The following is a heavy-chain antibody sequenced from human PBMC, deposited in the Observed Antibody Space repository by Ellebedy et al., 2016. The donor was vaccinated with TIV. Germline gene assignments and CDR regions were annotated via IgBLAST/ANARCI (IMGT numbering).Heavy chain of an antibody. D-gene: IGHD3-3*01. CDR3: ARTNYDFWSGYPYYFDY. J-gene: IGHJ4*02. V-gene: IGHV4-59*08. CDR1: GGSISNYY. Sequence: GSLRLSCTVSGGSISNYYWSWIRQPPGKGLEWIGYIYYSGSTDYDPSLKSRVTISVDTSKNQFSLKLSSVTAADTAVYYCARTNYDFWSGYPYYFDYWGQGTLVTVSS. CDR2: IYYSGST.